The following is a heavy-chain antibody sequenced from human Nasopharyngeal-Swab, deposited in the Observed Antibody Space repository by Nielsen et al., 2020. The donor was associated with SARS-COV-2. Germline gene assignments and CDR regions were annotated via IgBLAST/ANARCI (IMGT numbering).Heavy chain of an antibody. J-gene: IGHJ6*02. CDR2: IKQDGSEK. V-gene: IGHV3-7*03. CDR3: ARDRPVHCSGGSCYYYYGMDV. D-gene: IGHD2-15*01. Sequence: GRQAPGKGLEWVANIKQDGSEKYYVDSVKGRFTISRDNSKNTLYLQMNSLRAEDTAVYYCARDRPVHCSGGSCYYYYGMDVWGQGTTVTVSS.